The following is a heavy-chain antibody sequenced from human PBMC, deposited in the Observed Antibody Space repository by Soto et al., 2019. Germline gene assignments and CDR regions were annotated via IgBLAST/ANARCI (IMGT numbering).Heavy chain of an antibody. CDR1: GGSISSGGFY. CDR3: ARDGYGDSALGHHNAVDI. V-gene: IGHV4-31*03. CDR2: IFYSGST. Sequence: QVPLQESGPGLVKPSQTLSLTCTVSGGSISSGGFYWSWIRQHPGKGLEWIGHIFYSGSTYYNPSLRSRVTMSVDTSKNQFSLRLTSVTAADTAVYYCARDGYGDSALGHHNAVDIWGQGTMVTVSS. D-gene: IGHD2-21*02. J-gene: IGHJ3*02.